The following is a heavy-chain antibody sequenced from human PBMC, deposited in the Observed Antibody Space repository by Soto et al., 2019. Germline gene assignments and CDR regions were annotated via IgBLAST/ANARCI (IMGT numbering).Heavy chain of an antibody. J-gene: IGHJ4*02. V-gene: IGHV1-18*01. CDR1: GYTFTSYG. D-gene: IGHD2-21*02. CDR2: IDPNNGNT. CDR3: ARTINVVVTATPFDY. Sequence: QVQQVQSGAEVKKPGASVKVSCKASGYTFTSYGISWVRQAPGQGLEYLGWIDPNNGNTNYAQQLQGRVTMTTDTSTSIAYMELRGLISDDTAVYYCARTINVVVTATPFDYWGQGTLVTVSS.